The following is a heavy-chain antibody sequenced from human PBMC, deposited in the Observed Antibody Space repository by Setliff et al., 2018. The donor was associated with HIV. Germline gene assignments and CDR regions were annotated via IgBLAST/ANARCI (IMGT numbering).Heavy chain of an antibody. Sequence: LRLSCAVSGFTFSDYHMDWVRQLPGKGLEWIGHISYTGSTYYNPSLKSRLTISIDTSKNQFSLKLSSVTAADTAVYFCARGRGSSSSWPIDYWGQGT. J-gene: IGHJ4*02. D-gene: IGHD6-13*01. CDR2: ISYTGST. CDR3: ARGRGSSSSWPIDY. CDR1: GFTFSDYH. V-gene: IGHV4-31*02.